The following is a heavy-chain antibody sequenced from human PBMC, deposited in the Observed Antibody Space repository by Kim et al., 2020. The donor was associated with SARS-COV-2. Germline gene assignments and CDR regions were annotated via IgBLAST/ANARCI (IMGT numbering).Heavy chain of an antibody. D-gene: IGHD2-21*02. CDR3: ASRDLAYCGGDCYWG. V-gene: IGHV4-31*02. Sequence: PSLKSRVTISVHTSKNQFSLKLSSVTAADTAVYYCASRDLAYCGGDCYWGWGQGTLVTVSS. J-gene: IGHJ4*02.